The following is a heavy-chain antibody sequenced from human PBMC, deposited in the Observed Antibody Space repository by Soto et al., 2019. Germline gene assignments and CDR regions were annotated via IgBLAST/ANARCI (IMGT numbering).Heavy chain of an antibody. D-gene: IGHD3-10*01. Sequence: GGSLRLSCAASGFTFSSYWMHWVRQAPGKGLVWVSRINSDGSSTSYADSVKGRFTISRDNAKNTLYLLMNSLRAEDTAVYYCARGEYYYGSGTYGAFDYWGQGTLDTVSS. CDR2: INSDGSST. CDR3: ARGEYYYGSGTYGAFDY. J-gene: IGHJ4*02. CDR1: GFTFSSYW. V-gene: IGHV3-74*01.